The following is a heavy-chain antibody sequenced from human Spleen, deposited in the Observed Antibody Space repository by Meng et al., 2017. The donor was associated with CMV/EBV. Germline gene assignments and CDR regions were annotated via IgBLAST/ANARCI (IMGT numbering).Heavy chain of an antibody. V-gene: IGHV1-18*01. CDR3: ARGVIGLRFTPLDY. D-gene: IGHD3-3*01. CDR2: ISAYNGNT. J-gene: IGHJ4*02. CDR1: GGTFSSYA. Sequence: ASVKVSCKASGGTFSSYAISWVRQAPGQGLEWMGWISAYNGNTNYAQNLQGRVTMTTDTSTRTAYMELGSLRPDDTAVYYCARGVIGLRFTPLDYWGQGTLVTVSS.